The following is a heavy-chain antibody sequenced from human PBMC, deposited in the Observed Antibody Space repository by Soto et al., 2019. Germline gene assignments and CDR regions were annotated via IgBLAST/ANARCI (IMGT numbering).Heavy chain of an antibody. J-gene: IGHJ3*02. CDR1: GYSFTSQY. D-gene: IGHD6-25*01. V-gene: IGHV1-46*03. CDR2: INPNGGST. CDR3: AREQGLRPGGGGTEPLDI. Sequence: QVQLVQSGAEVKKPGASVKISCEASGYSFTSQYVHWVRQAPGQGLEWMGIINPNGGSTTYAQKFQGRVTMTRDTPTSTVYMELSSLTSGDPAVYYCAREQGLRPGGGGTEPLDIWGQGTMVTVAS.